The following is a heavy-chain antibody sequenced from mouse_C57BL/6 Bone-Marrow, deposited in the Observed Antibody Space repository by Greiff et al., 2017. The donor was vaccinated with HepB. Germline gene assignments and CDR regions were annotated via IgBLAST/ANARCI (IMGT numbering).Heavy chain of an antibody. Sequence: QVQLQQSGAELARPGASVKLSCKASGYTFTSYGISWVKQRTGQGLEWIGEIYPRSGNTYYNEKFKGKATLTVDKSSSTAYMQLSSLTSEDSAVYYCAISLYDGYYSDYWGQGTTLTVSS. CDR2: IYPRSGNT. J-gene: IGHJ2*01. D-gene: IGHD2-3*01. CDR1: GYTFTSYG. CDR3: AISLYDGYYSDY. V-gene: IGHV1-81*01.